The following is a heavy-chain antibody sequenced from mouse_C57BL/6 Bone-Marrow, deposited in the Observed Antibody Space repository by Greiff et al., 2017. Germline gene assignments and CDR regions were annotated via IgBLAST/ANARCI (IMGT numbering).Heavy chain of an antibody. CDR1: EYEFPSHD. CDR3: ARRSDGFHWYFDV. Sequence: DVQLQESGGGLVQPGESLKLSCESNEYEFPSHDMSWVRKTPEKRLELVAAINSDGGSTYYPDTMERRFIISRDNTKKTLYLQMSSLRSEDTALYDCARRSDGFHWYFDVWGTGTTVTVSS. D-gene: IGHD2-3*01. V-gene: IGHV5-2*01. J-gene: IGHJ1*03. CDR2: INSDGGST.